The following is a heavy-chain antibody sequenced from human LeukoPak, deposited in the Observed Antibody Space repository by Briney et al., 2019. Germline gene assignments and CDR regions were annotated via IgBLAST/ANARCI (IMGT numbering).Heavy chain of an antibody. J-gene: IGHJ4*02. CDR3: ARGAGYYDSSASIDY. D-gene: IGHD3-22*01. CDR2: INPSGGST. V-gene: IGHV1-46*01. Sequence: ASVKASCKASGYTFTSFYMYWVRQAPGQGLEWMGIINPSGGSTSYAQKFQGRLTMTRDTSTSTVYMELSSLRSEDTAVYYCARGAGYYDSSASIDYWGQGTLVTVSS. CDR1: GYTFTSFY.